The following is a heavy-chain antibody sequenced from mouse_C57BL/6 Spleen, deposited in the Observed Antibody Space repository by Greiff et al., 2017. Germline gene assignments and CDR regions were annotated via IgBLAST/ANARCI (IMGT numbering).Heavy chain of an antibody. CDR3: ARHGSSFYAMDY. V-gene: IGHV5-17*01. J-gene: IGHJ4*01. Sequence: EVKVVESGGGLVKPGGSLKLSCAASGFTFSDYGMHWVRQAPEKGLEWVAYISSGSSTIYYADTVKGRFTISRDNANNTLFLQMTSLRSEDTAMYYCARHGSSFYAMDYWGQGTSVTVSS. D-gene: IGHD1-1*01. CDR2: ISSGSSTI. CDR1: GFTFSDYG.